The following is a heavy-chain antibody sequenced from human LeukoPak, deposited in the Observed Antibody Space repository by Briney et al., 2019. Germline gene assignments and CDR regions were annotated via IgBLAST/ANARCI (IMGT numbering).Heavy chain of an antibody. Sequence: ASVKVSCKASGYTLSGFYIHWVRQAPGQGLEWMGWINPDTGGTYYAKKFQARVTMASDTPISTASMELDRLLSDDTAVYYCAREARDYDAFDYWGQGTLVTVSS. CDR1: GYTLSGFY. V-gene: IGHV1-2*02. J-gene: IGHJ4*02. CDR2: INPDTGGT. CDR3: AREARDYDAFDY. D-gene: IGHD4/OR15-4a*01.